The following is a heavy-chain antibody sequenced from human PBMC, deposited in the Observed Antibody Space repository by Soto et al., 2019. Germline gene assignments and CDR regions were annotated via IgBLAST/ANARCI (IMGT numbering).Heavy chain of an antibody. CDR1: GGSISSYY. CDR2: IYYSGST. J-gene: IGHJ6*02. D-gene: IGHD4-4*01. Sequence: PSETLSLTCTVSGGSISSYYWSWIRQPPGKGLEWIGYIYYSGSTNYNPSLKSRVTISVDTSKNQFSLKLSSVTAADTAVYYCASNSNRYYYYGMDVWGQGTTVTVSS. V-gene: IGHV4-59*01. CDR3: ASNSNRYYYYGMDV.